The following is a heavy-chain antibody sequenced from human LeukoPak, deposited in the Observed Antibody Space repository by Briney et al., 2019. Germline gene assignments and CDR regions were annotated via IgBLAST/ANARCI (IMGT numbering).Heavy chain of an antibody. CDR3: AREPDSSGWS. V-gene: IGHV3-30-3*01. CDR1: KFTFSNYA. Sequence: GGSLRLSCAASKFTFSNYAMHWVRQAPGKGLEWVAVMSFDGNNKHYADSVKGRFIISRDNSKNSLYLQMNSLRAEDTAVYYCAREPDSSGWSWGQGTLVTVSS. CDR2: MSFDGNNK. D-gene: IGHD6-19*01. J-gene: IGHJ4*02.